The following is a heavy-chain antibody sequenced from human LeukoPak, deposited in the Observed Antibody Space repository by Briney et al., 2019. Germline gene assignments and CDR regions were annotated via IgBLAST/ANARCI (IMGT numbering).Heavy chain of an antibody. V-gene: IGHV3-15*01. CDR1: GFTFSNAW. J-gene: IGHJ3*02. Sequence: PGGSLRLSCAASGFTFSNAWMSWVRQAPGKGLEWVGRIKSKTDGGTTDYAAPVKGRFTISRDDSKNTLYLQMNSLKTEDTAVYYCTTDSYGDYTWGAFDIWGQGTMVTVSS. CDR2: IKSKTDGGTT. D-gene: IGHD4-17*01. CDR3: TTDSYGDYTWGAFDI.